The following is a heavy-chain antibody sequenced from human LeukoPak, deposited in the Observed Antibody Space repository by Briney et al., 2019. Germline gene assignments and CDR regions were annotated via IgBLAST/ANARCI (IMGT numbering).Heavy chain of an antibody. Sequence: GGSLRLSCAASGFTSSNYEMNWVRQAPGKGREWVSYISGSGSTIYYADSVKGRFTISRDNAKNSLFLQMNSLRAEDTAVYYCARWGGGNGDYWGQGTLVTVSS. CDR2: ISGSGSTI. V-gene: IGHV3-48*03. CDR1: GFTSSNYE. D-gene: IGHD4-23*01. CDR3: ARWGGGNGDY. J-gene: IGHJ4*02.